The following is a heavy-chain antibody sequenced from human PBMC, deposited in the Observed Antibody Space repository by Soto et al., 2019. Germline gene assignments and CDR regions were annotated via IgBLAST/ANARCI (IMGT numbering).Heavy chain of an antibody. Sequence: ASVKVSCKASGYTFTSSGISWVRQAPGQGLEWLGWISTDIGNTNYAQHFQGRVTITADTSTSTAYMELRSLRSEDTAVYYCARRPTDGSGAIDYYYYGMDVWGQGTTVTVSS. CDR3: ARRPTDGSGAIDYYYYGMDV. D-gene: IGHD3-10*01. V-gene: IGHV1-18*01. CDR1: GYTFTSSG. CDR2: ISTDIGNT. J-gene: IGHJ6*02.